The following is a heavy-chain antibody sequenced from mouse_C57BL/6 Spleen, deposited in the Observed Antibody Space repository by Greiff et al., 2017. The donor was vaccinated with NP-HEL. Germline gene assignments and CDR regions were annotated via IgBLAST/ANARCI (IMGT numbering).Heavy chain of an antibody. D-gene: IGHD2-5*01. V-gene: IGHV1-64*01. Sequence: VQLQQPGAELVKPGASVKLSCKASGYTFTSYWMHWVKQRPGQGLEWIGMIHPNSGSTNYNEKFKSKATLTVDKSSSTAYMQLSSLTSEDSAVFYCAKDSKYDYYAMDDWGQGTSVTVSS. CDR3: AKDSKYDYYAMDD. CDR2: IHPNSGST. J-gene: IGHJ4*01. CDR1: GYTFTSYW.